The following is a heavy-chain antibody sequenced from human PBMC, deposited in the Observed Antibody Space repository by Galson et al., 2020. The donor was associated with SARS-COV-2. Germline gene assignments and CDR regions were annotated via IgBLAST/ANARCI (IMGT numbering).Heavy chain of an antibody. J-gene: IGHJ4*02. CDR3: ARTTTVTTSYYFDS. Sequence: SGPTLVKPTQTLTLTCTFSGFSLSTRGVCVSWIRQPPGKALEWLARLDWDDDKYYSSSLKTRLTISKDTSKNQVVLTMTNMAPVDTATYYCARTTTVTTSYYFDSWAQGTLVTVSS. CDR2: LDWDDDK. CDR1: GFSLSTRGVC. V-gene: IGHV2-70*11. D-gene: IGHD4-17*01.